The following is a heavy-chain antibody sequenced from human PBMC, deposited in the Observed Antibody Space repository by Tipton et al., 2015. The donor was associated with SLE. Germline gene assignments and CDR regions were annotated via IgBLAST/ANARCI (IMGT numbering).Heavy chain of an antibody. V-gene: IGHV1-18*04. CDR1: GYTFTSYG. J-gene: IGHJ4*02. CDR2: ISAYNGNT. Sequence: QSGAEVKKPGASVKVSCKASGYTFTSYGISWVRQAPGQGLEWMGWISAYNGNTNYAQKLQGRVTMTTDTSTSTAYMELRSLRSDDTAVYYCAREAGFTYYYGSGSLGYWGQGTLVTVSS. D-gene: IGHD3-10*01. CDR3: AREAGFTYYYGSGSLGY.